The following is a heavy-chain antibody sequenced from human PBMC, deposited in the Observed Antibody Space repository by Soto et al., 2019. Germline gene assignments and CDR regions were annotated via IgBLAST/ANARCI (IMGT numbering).Heavy chain of an antibody. CDR1: GYTFTGYY. CDR2: ISPNSGGT. Sequence: QVQLVQSGAEVKESGASVKVSCKASGYTFTGYYIHWVRQAPGQGLEWVGEISPNSGGTRYAQKWQGRVTMTKDTSITTVYMELSNLSPDDTAVYYCGRGRSGELVVFYWGQGTLVTVHS. D-gene: IGHD1-7*01. J-gene: IGHJ4*02. V-gene: IGHV1-2*02. CDR3: GRGRSGELVVFY.